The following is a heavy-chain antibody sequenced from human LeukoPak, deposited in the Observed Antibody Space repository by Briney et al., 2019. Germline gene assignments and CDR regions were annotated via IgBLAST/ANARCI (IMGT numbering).Heavy chain of an antibody. V-gene: IGHV3-43*01. D-gene: IGHD6-13*01. CDR1: GFTFDDYT. Sequence: PGGSLRLSCAASGFTFDDYTMHWVRQAPGKGLEWVSLISWDGGSTYYADSVKGRFTISRDNSKNSLYLQMNSLRTEDTALYYCAKEGSSSWRVYGMDVWGQGTTVTVSS. CDR3: AKEGSSSWRVYGMDV. CDR2: ISWDGGST. J-gene: IGHJ6*02.